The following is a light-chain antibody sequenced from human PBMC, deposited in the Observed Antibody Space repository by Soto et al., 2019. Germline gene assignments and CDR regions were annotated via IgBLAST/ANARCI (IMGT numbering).Light chain of an antibody. J-gene: IGKJ1*01. CDR2: LGS. V-gene: IGKV2-28*01. CDR3: MQALQTPPT. CDR1: QSLLHSNGYNY. Sequence: DIVITQSPLSLPFTPGEPASSSCRSSQSLLHSNGYNYLDWYLQKPGQSPQLLIYLGSNRASGVPDRFSGSGSGTDFTLKISRVEAEDVGVYYCMQALQTPPTFGQGTK.